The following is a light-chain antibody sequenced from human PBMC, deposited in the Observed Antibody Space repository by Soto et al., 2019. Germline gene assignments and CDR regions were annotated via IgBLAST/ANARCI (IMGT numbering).Light chain of an antibody. J-gene: IGLJ2*01. CDR3: SSSSTNSTYVV. CDR1: SSDVGGDNY. V-gene: IGLV2-14*03. CDR2: DVT. Sequence: QSALTQPASVSGSPGQSITISCTGTSSDVGGDNYVSWYQHHPGKAPKLLIYDVTNRPSGVSNRFSGSKSGNTASLPHSGRQAADEAADYCSSSSTNSTYVVFGGGTKLTVL.